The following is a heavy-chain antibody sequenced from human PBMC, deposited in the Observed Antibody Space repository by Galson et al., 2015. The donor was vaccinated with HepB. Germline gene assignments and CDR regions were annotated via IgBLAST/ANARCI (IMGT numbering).Heavy chain of an antibody. CDR1: GGTFSPYS. J-gene: IGHJ6*02. CDR3: AREGITDSGTYYYAMDV. V-gene: IGHV1-69*04. Sequence: SVKVSCKASGGTFSPYSFSWVRQAPGQGLEWMGRIIPTLEITKYAQRFEGRVTITADTSRRTASMELSSLRSEDTAVYYCAREGITDSGTYYYAMDVWGQGTTVTVSS. CDR2: IIPTLEIT. D-gene: IGHD6-13*01.